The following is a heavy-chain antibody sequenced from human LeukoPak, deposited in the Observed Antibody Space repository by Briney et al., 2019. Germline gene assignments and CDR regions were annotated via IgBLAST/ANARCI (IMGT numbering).Heavy chain of an antibody. Sequence: GGSLRLSCAASGFTFSNYAMSWVRQAPGKGLEWVAITSYDGTNKYYADSVKGRFTISRDNSKNTLYLQMNSLRAEDTAVYYCARDRIVGATRGRYYFDYWGQGTLVTVSS. CDR1: GFTFSNYA. CDR2: TSYDGTNK. D-gene: IGHD1-26*01. V-gene: IGHV3-30*04. J-gene: IGHJ4*02. CDR3: ARDRIVGATRGRYYFDY.